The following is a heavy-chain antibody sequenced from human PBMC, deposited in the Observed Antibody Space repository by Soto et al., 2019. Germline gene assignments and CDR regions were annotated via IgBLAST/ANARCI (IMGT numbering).Heavy chain of an antibody. CDR1: GDSISSYF. Sequence: SETLSLTCTVSGDSISSYFWSWIRQPAGKGLEWIGRVHTSGSTTYNPSPKSRVTMSVDTSKSQFSLKLTSVNAADTAVDYCGREKAVASSGWLDLWGQGTPVTVSS. D-gene: IGHD6-19*01. V-gene: IGHV4-4*07. J-gene: IGHJ5*02. CDR2: VHTSGST. CDR3: GREKAVASSGWLDL.